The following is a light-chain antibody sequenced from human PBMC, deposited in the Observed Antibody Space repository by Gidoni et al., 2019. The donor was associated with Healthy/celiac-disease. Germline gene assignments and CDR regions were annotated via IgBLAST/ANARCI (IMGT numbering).Light chain of an antibody. CDR2: GAS. CDR3: QQYGSSPRT. CDR1: QSVSSSY. V-gene: IGKV3-20*01. J-gene: IGKJ1*01. Sequence: EIVLTQSPGTLSLSPGERATLSCRASQSVSSSYLAWYRQKPGQAPRLLIYGASSRATGIPDRFSGSGSGTDFTLTISRLEPEDFAVYYCQQYGSSPRTFXQXTKVEIK.